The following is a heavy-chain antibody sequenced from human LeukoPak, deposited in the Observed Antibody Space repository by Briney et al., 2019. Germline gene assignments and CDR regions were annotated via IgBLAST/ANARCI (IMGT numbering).Heavy chain of an antibody. CDR3: ARGYGAYLGY. J-gene: IGHJ4*02. D-gene: IGHD4-17*01. CDR2: IYPADSGT. Sequence: GESLKISCKGSGYNFDTYWIAWMRQMPGKGLEWMGIIYPADSGTRYRPSFQGQVTISADKSITTAYLQWSSLKASDTAIYYCARGYGAYLGYWGQGTLVTVSS. V-gene: IGHV5-51*01. CDR1: GYNFDTYW.